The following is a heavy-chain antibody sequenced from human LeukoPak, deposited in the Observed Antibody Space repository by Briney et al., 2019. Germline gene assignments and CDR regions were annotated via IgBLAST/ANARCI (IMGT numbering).Heavy chain of an antibody. V-gene: IGHV4-39*01. J-gene: IGHJ4*02. CDR1: GGSISSSSYY. CDR3: ARGYSSGWYRVYFDY. Sequence: SETLSLTCTVSGGSISSSSYYWGWIRQPPGKGLEWIGSIYYSGSTYYNPSLKSRVTISVDTSKNQFSLKLSSVTAADTAVYYCARGYSSGWYRVYFDYWGQGTLVTVSS. D-gene: IGHD6-19*01. CDR2: IYYSGST.